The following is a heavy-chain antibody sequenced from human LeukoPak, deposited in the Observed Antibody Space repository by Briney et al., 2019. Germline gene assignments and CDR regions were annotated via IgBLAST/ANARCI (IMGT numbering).Heavy chain of an antibody. CDR3: ARYSSYYFDP. Sequence: SETQSLTCAVSGGSISSGGYSWSWIRQPPGKGLEWIGYIYYSGSTYYNPSLKSRVTISVDTPKNQFSLKLSSVTAADTAVYYCARYSSYYFDPWGQGTLVTVSS. D-gene: IGHD6-6*01. V-gene: IGHV4-30-4*07. J-gene: IGHJ5*02. CDR2: IYYSGST. CDR1: GGSISSGGYS.